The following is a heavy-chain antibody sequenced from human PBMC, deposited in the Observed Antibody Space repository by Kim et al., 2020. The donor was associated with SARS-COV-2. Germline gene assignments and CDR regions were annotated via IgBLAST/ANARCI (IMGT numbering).Heavy chain of an antibody. CDR2: INAGNGNT. D-gene: IGHD2-8*01. V-gene: IGHV1-3*01. J-gene: IGHJ3*02. Sequence: ASVKVSCKASGYTFTSYAMHWVRQAPGQRLEWMGWINAGNGNTKYSQKFQGRVTITRDTSASTAYMELSSLRSEDTAVYYCAKFVPSLSAFDIWGQGTMVTVSS. CDR1: GYTFTSYA. CDR3: AKFVPSLSAFDI.